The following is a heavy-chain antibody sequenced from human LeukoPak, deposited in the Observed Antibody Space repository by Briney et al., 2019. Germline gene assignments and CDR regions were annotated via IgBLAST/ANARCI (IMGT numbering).Heavy chain of an antibody. CDR2: INGYNANT. Sequence: ASVKVSCKASGYTFTSYGITWVRQAPGQGLGWMGLINGYNANTNYAQKLQGRVTMTTDTSTSTAYMELRSLRSDDTAVYYCARYSGSYNWYFDLWGRGTLVTVSS. CDR3: ARYSGSYNWYFDL. V-gene: IGHV1-18*01. CDR1: GYTFTSYG. D-gene: IGHD1-26*01. J-gene: IGHJ2*01.